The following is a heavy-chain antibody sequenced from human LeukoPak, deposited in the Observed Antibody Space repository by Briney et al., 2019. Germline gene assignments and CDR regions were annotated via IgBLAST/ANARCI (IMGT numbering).Heavy chain of an antibody. J-gene: IGHJ4*02. CDR1: GFTFDDYA. Sequence: GGSLRLSCAASGFTFDDYAMHWVRQVPGKGLEWVSLISWDGGSTYYADSVKGRFTISRDNSKNSLYLQMNSLRAEDTALYYCAKGDTAIHYFDYWGQGTLVTVSS. CDR3: AKGDTAIHYFDY. D-gene: IGHD5-18*01. CDR2: ISWDGGST. V-gene: IGHV3-43D*03.